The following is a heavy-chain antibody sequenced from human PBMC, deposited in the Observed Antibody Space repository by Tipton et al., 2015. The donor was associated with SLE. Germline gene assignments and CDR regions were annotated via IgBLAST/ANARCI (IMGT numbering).Heavy chain of an antibody. J-gene: IGHJ5*02. CDR3: ATPLGYCSGGSCPYNWFDP. D-gene: IGHD2-15*01. V-gene: IGHV3-7*01. CDR1: GFTFSSYW. Sequence: SLRLSCAASGFTFSSYWMSWVRQAPGKGLEWVANIKQDGSEKYYVDSVKGRFTISRDNAKNSLYLQMNSLRAEDTAVYYCATPLGYCSGGSCPYNWFDPWGQGTLVTVSS. CDR2: IKQDGSEK.